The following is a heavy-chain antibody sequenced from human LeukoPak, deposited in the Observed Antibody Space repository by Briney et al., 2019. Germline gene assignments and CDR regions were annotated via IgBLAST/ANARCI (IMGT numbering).Heavy chain of an antibody. V-gene: IGHV3-7*03. D-gene: IGHD6-19*01. Sequence: GGSLRLSCTASGFIFSSYWMSWVRQAPGKALEWVANIKHDESEKYYVDSVKGRFTISRDNAKNSLFLQTNSLRVDDTAVYYCARDSGWFRFDYWGQGTLVTVSS. CDR3: ARDSGWFRFDY. CDR1: GFIFSSYW. CDR2: IKHDESEK. J-gene: IGHJ4*02.